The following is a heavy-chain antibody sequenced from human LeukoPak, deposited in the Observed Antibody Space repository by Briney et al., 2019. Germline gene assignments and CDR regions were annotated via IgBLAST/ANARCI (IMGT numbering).Heavy chain of an antibody. J-gene: IGHJ5*02. V-gene: IGHV1-18*01. Sequence: ASVKVSCKASGYTFTSYGISWVRQAPGQGLEWMGWISAYNGNTNYAQKLQGRVTMTTDTSTSTAYMELRSLRSDDTAVYYCARGSRTSGWSYNWFDPWGQGTLVTVSS. CDR1: GYTFTSYG. CDR2: ISAYNGNT. D-gene: IGHD6-19*01. CDR3: ARGSRTSGWSYNWFDP.